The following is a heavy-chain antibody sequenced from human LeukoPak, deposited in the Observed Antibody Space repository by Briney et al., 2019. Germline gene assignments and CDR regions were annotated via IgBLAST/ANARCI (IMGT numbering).Heavy chain of an antibody. CDR3: ARMNYVSSGWGAPFDY. J-gene: IGHJ4*02. CDR2: IRSGGTNT. CDR1: GFTFSSYS. Sequence: GGSLRLSCAASGFTFSSYSMNWVRQAPGKGLEWVSYIRSGGTNTDYTGSVKGRFTISRDNAKSSLYLQMNSLRAEDTAVYYCARMNYVSSGWGAPFDYWGQGTLVTVSS. D-gene: IGHD1-7*01. V-gene: IGHV3-48*04.